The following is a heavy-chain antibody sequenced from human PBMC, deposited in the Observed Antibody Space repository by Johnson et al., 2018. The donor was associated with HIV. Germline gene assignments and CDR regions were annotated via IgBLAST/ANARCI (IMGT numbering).Heavy chain of an antibody. CDR3: AREKISGGSSSGGVDI. Sequence: EVQLVESGGGLVQPGGSLRLSCAASGFTVSSNYMSWVRQAPGKGLEWVSVIYSGGSTYYADSVKGRFTISRDNSKNTLYLQMNTLRVEDTAVYYCAREKISGGSSSGGVDIWGQGTMVTVSS. CDR1: GFTVSSNY. V-gene: IGHV3-66*01. CDR2: IYSGGST. D-gene: IGHD1-26*01. J-gene: IGHJ3*02.